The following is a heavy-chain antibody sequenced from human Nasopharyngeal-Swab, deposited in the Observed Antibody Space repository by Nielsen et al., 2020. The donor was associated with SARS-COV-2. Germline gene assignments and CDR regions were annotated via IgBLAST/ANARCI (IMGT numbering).Heavy chain of an antibody. D-gene: IGHD6-13*01. CDR2: IYYSGST. J-gene: IGHJ4*02. CDR3: ARGRAAAVDY. V-gene: IGHV4-59*01. Sequence: WIRQPPGKGLEWIGYIYYSGSTNYNPSPKSRVTISVDTSKNQFSLKLSSVTAADTAVYYCARGRAAAVDYWGQGTLVTVSS.